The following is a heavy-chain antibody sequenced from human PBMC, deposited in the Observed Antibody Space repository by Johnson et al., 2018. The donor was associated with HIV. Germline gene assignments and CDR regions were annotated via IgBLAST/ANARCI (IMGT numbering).Heavy chain of an antibody. Sequence: MQLVESGGGLVQPGGSLILSCAASGFTVSRNYMNWVRQAPGKGLEWVSVISSGGTTYYADSVKGRFTISRDSSKNTLYLQMNSLRAEDTAMYYCARSPGEADAFDIWGQGTMVTVSS. CDR2: ISSGGTT. CDR3: ARSPGEADAFDI. J-gene: IGHJ3*02. V-gene: IGHV3-66*02. D-gene: IGHD3-10*01. CDR1: GFTVSRNY.